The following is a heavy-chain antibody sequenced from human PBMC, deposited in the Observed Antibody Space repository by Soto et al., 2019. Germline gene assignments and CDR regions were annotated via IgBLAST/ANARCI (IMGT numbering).Heavy chain of an antibody. D-gene: IGHD2-15*01. CDR2: TGSGTGPG. V-gene: IGHV1-69*06. CDR1: GGSLSTNP. J-gene: IGHJ4*02. Sequence: QVQLVQSGTEVKKPGSSVKVSCKASGGSLSTNPISWVRQAPGQGLEWMGGTGSGTGPGNHAQKFQGRLTVPAHKSTTTLYMELTILSSADTAVYYCASRDTAAFYRFFDSWGQGTLVTVSS. CDR3: ASRDTAAFYRFFDS.